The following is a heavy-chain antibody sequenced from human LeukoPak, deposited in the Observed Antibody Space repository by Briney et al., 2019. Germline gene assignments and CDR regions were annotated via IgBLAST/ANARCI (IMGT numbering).Heavy chain of an antibody. V-gene: IGHV4-4*07. Sequence: SETLSLTCTVSGGSISSYYWSWIRQPAGKGLEWIGRIYTSGSTNYNPSLKSRVTISVDTSKNQFSLKLSSVTAADTAVYYCARVGGYYDPARFGPWGQGTLVTVSS. CDR3: ARVGGYYDPARFGP. CDR2: IYTSGST. CDR1: GGSISSYY. D-gene: IGHD3-22*01. J-gene: IGHJ5*02.